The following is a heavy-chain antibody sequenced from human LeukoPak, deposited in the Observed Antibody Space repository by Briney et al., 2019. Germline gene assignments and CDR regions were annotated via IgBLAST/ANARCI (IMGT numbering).Heavy chain of an antibody. CDR2: IGSSGVTS. V-gene: IGHV3-23*01. D-gene: IGHD1-1*01. CDR3: AIVSNDDRGGD. J-gene: IGHJ4*02. CDR1: EFTFSNYG. Sequence: TGRSLTVSCAASEFTFSNYGMHWVRQAPGKGLDWVSSIGSSGVTSYYADSVKDRFSISRDNFNNKLYLQMSNLRVEDTAVYYCAIVSNDDRGGDWGQGTLVTVSS.